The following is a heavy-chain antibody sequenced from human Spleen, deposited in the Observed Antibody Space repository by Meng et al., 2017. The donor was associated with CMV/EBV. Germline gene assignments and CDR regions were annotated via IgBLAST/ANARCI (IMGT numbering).Heavy chain of an antibody. J-gene: IGHJ2*01. V-gene: IGHV3-21*01. CDR3: VREGERLAFFDL. Sequence: GGSLRLSCAASGFTFETFGVSWVRQAPGKGLEWVSSITSRSSFIYYADSVRGRFTISRDNAKNSLFLELNNLRAEDTAVYYCVREGERLAFFDLGGRGTLVTVSS. CDR2: ITSRSSFI. D-gene: IGHD6-25*01. CDR1: GFTFETFG.